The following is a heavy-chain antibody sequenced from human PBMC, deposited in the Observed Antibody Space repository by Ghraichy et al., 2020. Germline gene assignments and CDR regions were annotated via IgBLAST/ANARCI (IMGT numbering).Heavy chain of an antibody. D-gene: IGHD3-16*01. Sequence: ASVKVSCKTSGFLFTNYYLHWVRQAPGQGPEWMGIINPSGGTTGYVQKFQGRVTMTTDTATSTGYMELSSLNSDDTAVYFCARSYAGGSVFISAELGFAALDYWGQGTLVTVSS. J-gene: IGHJ4*02. CDR2: INPSGGTT. CDR3: ARSYAGGSVFISAELGFAALDY. V-gene: IGHV1-46*01. CDR1: GFLFTNYY.